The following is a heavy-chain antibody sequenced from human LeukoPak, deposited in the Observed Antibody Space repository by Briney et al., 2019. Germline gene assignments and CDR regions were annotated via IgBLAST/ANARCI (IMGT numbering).Heavy chain of an antibody. CDR3: ARDRAVAAAGTGLLGY. V-gene: IGHV3-7*01. CDR2: IKQDGSEK. J-gene: IGHJ4*02. D-gene: IGHD6-13*01. CDR1: GFTFSSYW. Sequence: GGSLRLSCAASGFTFSSYWMSWVRQAPGKGLEWVANIKQDGSEKYYVDSVKGRFTISRDNAKNSLYLQMNSLRAEDTAVYCCARDRAVAAAGTGLLGYWGQGTLVTVSS.